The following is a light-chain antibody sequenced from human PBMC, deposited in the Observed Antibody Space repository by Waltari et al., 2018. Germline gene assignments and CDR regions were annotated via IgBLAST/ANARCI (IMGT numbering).Light chain of an antibody. J-gene: IGKJ5*01. CDR2: DAS. V-gene: IGKV1-39*01. Sequence: DIQMTQSPSSLSASVGDRVTITCRASRGIDAFLNWYQQQPGKAPKLLIYDASALQRGVPPRFSGTRIGTDFSIAIRDLQPEDFATYFCQQSYSAPFTFGRGTRLE. CDR3: QQSYSAPFT. CDR1: RGIDAF.